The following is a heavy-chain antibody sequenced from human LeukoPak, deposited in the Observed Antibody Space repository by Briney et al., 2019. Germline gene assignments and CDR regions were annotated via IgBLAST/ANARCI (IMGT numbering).Heavy chain of an antibody. Sequence: GGSLRLSCAASGFTFSNYAMSWVRQAPGTGLEWVSTISGSGHTTYSADSVKGRFTISRDNSKNTVYLQMNSLRAEDTAVYYCARGLRNTDTFDIWGQGTMVTVSS. CDR3: ARGLRNTDTFDI. CDR1: GFTFSNYA. J-gene: IGHJ3*02. V-gene: IGHV3-23*01. CDR2: ISGSGHTT.